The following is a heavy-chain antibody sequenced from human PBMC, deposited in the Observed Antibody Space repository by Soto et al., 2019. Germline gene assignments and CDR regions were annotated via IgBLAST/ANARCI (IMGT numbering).Heavy chain of an antibody. CDR1: GGTFSSYA. Sequence: ASVKVSCKASGGTFSSYAISWVRQAPGQGLEWMGWISAYNGNTNYAQKLQGRVTMTTDTSTSTAYMELRSLRSDDTAGYYCARCRLEWLLEFDYWGHGTLVTVS. J-gene: IGHJ4*01. V-gene: IGHV1-18*01. CDR3: ARCRLEWLLEFDY. CDR2: ISAYNGNT. D-gene: IGHD3-3*01.